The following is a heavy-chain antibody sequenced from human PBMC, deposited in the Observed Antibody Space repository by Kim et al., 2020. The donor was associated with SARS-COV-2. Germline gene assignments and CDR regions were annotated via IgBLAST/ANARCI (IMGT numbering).Heavy chain of an antibody. J-gene: IGHJ4*02. V-gene: IGHV3-15*01. CDR3: TTDRNGDYGHGPSARGY. D-gene: IGHD4-17*01. CDR2: IKSKTDGGTT. Sequence: GGSLRLSCAASGFTFSNAWMSWVRQAPGKGLEWVGRIKSKTDGGTTDYAAPVKGRFTISRDDSKNTLYLQMNSLKTEDTAVYYCTTDRNGDYGHGPSARGYWGQGTLVTVSS. CDR1: GFTFSNAW.